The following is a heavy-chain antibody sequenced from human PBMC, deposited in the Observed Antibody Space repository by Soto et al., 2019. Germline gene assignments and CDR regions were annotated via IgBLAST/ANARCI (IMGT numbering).Heavy chain of an antibody. Sequence: EVQLLESGGGLVQPGGSLRLSCAVSGFTFNRHWMSWVRQTPGKGLEWVASIKEDGSEKSYVDSVKGRFTISRDNAKNSLFLQMNRLRVEDTTVYYCVRTGWNPPDYWGQGTLVTVSS. J-gene: IGHJ4*02. V-gene: IGHV3-7*01. CDR3: VRTGWNPPDY. CDR1: GFTFNRHW. D-gene: IGHD1-1*01. CDR2: IKEDGSEK.